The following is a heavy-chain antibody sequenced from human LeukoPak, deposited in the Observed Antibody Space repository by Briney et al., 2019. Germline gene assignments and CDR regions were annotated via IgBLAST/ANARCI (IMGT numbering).Heavy chain of an antibody. CDR3: AKRPRGYSGTYGDFDF. CDR2: IQYDGSNK. CDR1: GFSFNIYG. Sequence: PGGSLRLSCAASGFSFNIYGMHWVRQAPGKGLEWVAFIQYDGSNKNYADSVKGRFTISRDNSKNTLYLEMNSLRAEDTAVYYCAKRPRGYSGTYGDFDFWGQGTLVTVSS. D-gene: IGHD1-26*01. J-gene: IGHJ4*02. V-gene: IGHV3-30*02.